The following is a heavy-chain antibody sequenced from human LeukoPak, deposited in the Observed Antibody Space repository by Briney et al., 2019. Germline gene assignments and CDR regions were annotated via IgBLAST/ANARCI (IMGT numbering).Heavy chain of an antibody. D-gene: IGHD3-9*01. J-gene: IGHJ5*02. Sequence: PGGSLRLSCAASGFTFSSYAMTWVRQAPGKGLEWVSTISGSGGSTYYADSVKGRFAISRDNPKDTLYLQMNSLRVEDTAVYYCAKAGTPVLTGYLNYFDPWGQGTLVTVSS. CDR3: AKAGTPVLTGYLNYFDP. CDR1: GFTFSSYA. CDR2: ISGSGGST. V-gene: IGHV3-23*01.